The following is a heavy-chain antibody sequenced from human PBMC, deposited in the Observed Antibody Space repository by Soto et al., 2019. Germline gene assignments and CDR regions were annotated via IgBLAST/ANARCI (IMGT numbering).Heavy chain of an antibody. Sequence: XDSLKVTWLCSAHRFTSYGISWVRQLQEKGLEWMGRIDPSDSYTNYSPSFQGHVTISADKSISTAYLQWSSLKASDTAMYYCARQSVLDTAMWGYSGMDVCDPGTTLTVFS. CDR1: AHRFTSYG. D-gene: IGHD5-18*01. CDR3: ARQSVLDTAMWGYSGMDV. V-gene: IGHV5-10-1*01. J-gene: IGHJ6*02. CDR2: IDPSDSYT.